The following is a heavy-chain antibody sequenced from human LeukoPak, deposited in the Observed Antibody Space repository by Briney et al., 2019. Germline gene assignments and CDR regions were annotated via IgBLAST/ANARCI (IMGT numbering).Heavy chain of an antibody. CDR2: IKQDGREK. Sequence: GGSLRLSCAASGFTFSSYWMSWVRQAPGKGLEWVANIKQDGREKYYVDSVKGRFTISRDNAKNSLYLQMNSLRAEDTAVYYCARDGLSIPYYYDSSGYSPFDYWGQGTLVTVSS. CDR1: GFTFSSYW. D-gene: IGHD3-22*01. V-gene: IGHV3-7*01. CDR3: ARDGLSIPYYYDSSGYSPFDY. J-gene: IGHJ4*02.